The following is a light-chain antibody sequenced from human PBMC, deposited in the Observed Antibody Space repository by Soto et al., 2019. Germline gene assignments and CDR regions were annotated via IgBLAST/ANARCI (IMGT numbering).Light chain of an antibody. Sequence: QSVLTQPASVSGSPGQSITISCTGTSSDVGGYNYVSWYQQHPGKAPKLMIYDVSNRPSGVSNRFSGSKSGNTASLTISGLQAEDEADYYCSSYTSSSTLYVFGTGTEVT. J-gene: IGLJ1*01. V-gene: IGLV2-14*01. CDR2: DVS. CDR1: SSDVGGYNY. CDR3: SSYTSSSTLYV.